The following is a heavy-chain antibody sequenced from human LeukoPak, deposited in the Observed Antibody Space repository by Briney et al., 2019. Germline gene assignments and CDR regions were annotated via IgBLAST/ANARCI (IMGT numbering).Heavy chain of an antibody. J-gene: IGHJ6*02. Sequence: PSETLSLTCAVYGGSFSGYYWSWIRQPPGKGLEWIGEINHSGSTNYNPSLKSRVTISVDTSKNQFSLKLSSVTAADTAVYYCARARRETRPGYCSSTSCYGKPKYYVMDVWGQGTTVTVSS. V-gene: IGHV4-34*01. D-gene: IGHD2-2*01. CDR1: GGSFSGYY. CDR3: ARARRETRPGYCSSTSCYGKPKYYVMDV. CDR2: INHSGST.